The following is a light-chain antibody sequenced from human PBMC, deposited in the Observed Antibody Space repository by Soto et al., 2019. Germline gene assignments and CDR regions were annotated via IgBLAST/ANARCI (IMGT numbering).Light chain of an antibody. CDR3: QQYKSWPPIT. CDR2: GAS. J-gene: IGKJ5*01. Sequence: EILLTQSPATLSLSPGERATLGCRASQSVPSRIAWYQQKPGQAPSLLIYGASTRATGVPDRFSGTGSGTEFTLTISSLKSEDYAVYYCQQYKSWPPITFGQGTRLEIK. CDR1: QSVPSR. V-gene: IGKV3-15*01.